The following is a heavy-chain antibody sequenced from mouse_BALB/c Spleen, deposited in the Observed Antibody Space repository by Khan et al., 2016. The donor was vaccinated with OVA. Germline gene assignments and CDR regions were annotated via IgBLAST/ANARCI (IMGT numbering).Heavy chain of an antibody. Sequence: QVQLQQSGAELVKAGASVKMSCKASGYTFTSYWMHWVKQRLGQGLEWFAETNPTNGRTYYNEKFKSKATLTVDQSSSTAYMLLSGPTFEDSAVYYCERIKKIVATDYDYWGQGTTLTVSP. D-gene: IGHD1-1*01. CDR3: ERIKKIVATDYDY. V-gene: IGHV1S81*02. CDR2: TNPTNGRT. CDR1: GYTFTSYW. J-gene: IGHJ2*01.